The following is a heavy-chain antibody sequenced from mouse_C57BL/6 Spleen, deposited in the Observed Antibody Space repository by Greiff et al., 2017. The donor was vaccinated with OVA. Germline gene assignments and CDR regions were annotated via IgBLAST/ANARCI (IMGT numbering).Heavy chain of an antibody. CDR3: QYGNYGYFDY. CDR2: IDPEDGDT. CDR1: GFNIKDYY. V-gene: IGHV14-1*01. Sequence: EVQLQQSGAELVRPGASVKLSCTASGFNIKDYYMHWVKQRPEQGLEWIGRIDPEDGDTEYAPKFQGKATMTADTSSNTAYLQLSSLTSEDTAVYYCQYGNYGYFDYWGQGTTLTVSS. D-gene: IGHD2-1*01. J-gene: IGHJ2*01.